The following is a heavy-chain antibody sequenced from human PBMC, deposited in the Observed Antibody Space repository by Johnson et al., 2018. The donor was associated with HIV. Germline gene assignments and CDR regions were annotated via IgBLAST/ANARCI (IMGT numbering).Heavy chain of an antibody. CDR2: ISYDGSNK. CDR1: GFTFSSYG. Sequence: QVQLMESGGGVVQPGGSLRLSCAASGFTFSSYGMHWVRQAPGKGLEWVAVISYDGSNKYYADSVKGRFTISRDNSKNTLYLQMNSLRADDTAVYYCARVRGLIAFDIWGQGTMVTVSS. D-gene: IGHD3-22*01. CDR3: ARVRGLIAFDI. J-gene: IGHJ3*02. V-gene: IGHV3-30*19.